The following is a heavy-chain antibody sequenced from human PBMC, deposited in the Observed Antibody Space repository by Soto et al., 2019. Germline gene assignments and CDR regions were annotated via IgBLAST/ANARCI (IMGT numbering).Heavy chain of an antibody. J-gene: IGHJ4*02. CDR2: IDPSGTTT. Sequence: QVQLVQSGAELKDPGASVKVSCKASGDTFTNYYIHWVRQAPGQGLEWMGTIDPSGTTTFYAQNLQGRVTMTRDTSTVTLYMELSSLSSEDTAVYYCARLKVTSGLSYWGQGTLVTVSS. CDR1: GDTFTNYY. D-gene: IGHD6-19*01. V-gene: IGHV1-46*01. CDR3: ARLKVTSGLSY.